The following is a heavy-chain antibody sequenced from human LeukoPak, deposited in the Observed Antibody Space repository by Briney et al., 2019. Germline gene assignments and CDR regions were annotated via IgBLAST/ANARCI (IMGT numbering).Heavy chain of an antibody. D-gene: IGHD3-22*01. CDR1: GCSLRTSGVG. CDR3: AHRQGSSGYVDI. CDR2: IYCDDDK. Sequence: SGPTPVNPTQTLTLTCTFSGCSLRTSGVGVGWIRQPPGKALEWLALIYCDDDKHYSPSLKSRLTITKDTSKNQVVLTMTNMDPVDTATYYCAHRQGSSGYVDIWGQGTMVTVSS. J-gene: IGHJ3*02. V-gene: IGHV2-5*02.